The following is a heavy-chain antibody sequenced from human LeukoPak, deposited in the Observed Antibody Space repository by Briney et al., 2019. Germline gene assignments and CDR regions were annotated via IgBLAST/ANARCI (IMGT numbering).Heavy chain of an antibody. V-gene: IGHV3-30-3*01. CDR1: GFTFSSYA. Sequence: GGSLRLSCAASGFTFSSYAMHWVRQAPGKGLEWVAVISYDGSNKYYADSVKGRFTISRDNSKNTLYLQMNSLRAEDTAVYYCARDPQGSYYYMDVWGQGTTVTVSS. J-gene: IGHJ6*03. CDR3: ARDPQGSYYYMDV. CDR2: ISYDGSNK.